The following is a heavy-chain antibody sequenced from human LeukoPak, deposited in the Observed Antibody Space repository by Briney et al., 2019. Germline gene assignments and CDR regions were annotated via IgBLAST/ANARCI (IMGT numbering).Heavy chain of an antibody. CDR2: INSDGRST. CDR1: GFTFSSYW. D-gene: IGHD3-3*01. J-gene: IGHJ4*02. V-gene: IGHV3-74*01. CDR3: ARDYDFDDY. Sequence: GGSLRLSCAASGFTFSSYWMNWVRQAPGKGLVWVSHINSDGRSTSYADSVKGRFTISRDNAKNTLYLQMNSLRAEDTAVYYCARDYDFDDYWGQGTLVTVSS.